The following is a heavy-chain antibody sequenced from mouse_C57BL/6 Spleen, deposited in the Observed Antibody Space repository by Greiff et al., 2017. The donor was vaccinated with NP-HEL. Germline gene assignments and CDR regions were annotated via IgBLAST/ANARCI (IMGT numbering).Heavy chain of an antibody. CDR1: GYTFTSHR. V-gene: IGHV1-69*01. CDR3: ARRGYFDV. J-gene: IGHJ1*03. CDR2: IDPSDSYT. Sequence: VPLQQPGAELVMPGASVKLFCKASGYTFTSHRMHRVKQRPGQGLEWIGEIDPSDSYTNYNQKFKGKSTLTVDKSSSTAYMQLSSLTSEDSAVYYCARRGYFDVWGTGTTVTVSS.